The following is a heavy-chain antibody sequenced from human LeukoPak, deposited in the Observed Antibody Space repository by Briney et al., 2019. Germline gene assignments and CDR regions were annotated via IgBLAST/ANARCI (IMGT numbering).Heavy chain of an antibody. J-gene: IGHJ6*03. CDR2: VDPEDGET. CDR3: GTIPVVVATKKYYYYYYMDV. D-gene: IGHD2-15*01. Sequence: ASVKVSCKASGYTFTDYYMHCVPQAPGKGRECLGRVDPEDGETIYAEKFQGRVTITADTSTDTAYMELSSLRSEDTAVYYCGTIPVVVATKKYYYYYYMDVWGKGTTVTVSS. V-gene: IGHV1-69-2*01. CDR1: GYTFTDYY.